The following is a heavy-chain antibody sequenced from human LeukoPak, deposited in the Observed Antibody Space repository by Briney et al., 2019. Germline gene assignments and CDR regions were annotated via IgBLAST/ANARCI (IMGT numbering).Heavy chain of an antibody. D-gene: IGHD3-22*01. Sequence: PGGSLRLSCAASGFTFSSYAMSLVRQAPGKGLEWVSAISGSGGSTYYADSVKGRFTISRDNSKNTLYLQMNSLRAEDTAVYYCAKDHYYDSSGYFYYFDYWGQGTLVTVSS. CDR3: AKDHYYDSSGYFYYFDY. J-gene: IGHJ4*02. CDR1: GFTFSSYA. CDR2: ISGSGGST. V-gene: IGHV3-23*01.